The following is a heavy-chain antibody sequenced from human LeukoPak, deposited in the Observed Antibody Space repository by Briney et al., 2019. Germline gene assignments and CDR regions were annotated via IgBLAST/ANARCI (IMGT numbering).Heavy chain of an antibody. CDR2: IYHSGST. V-gene: IGHV4-38-2*01. D-gene: IGHD4-17*01. CDR3: ARHSGMTTVTLGY. Sequence: SETLSLTCAVSGYSISSGYYWGWIRPPPGKGLEWIGSIYHSGSTYYNPSLKSRVTISVDTSKNQSSLKLSSVTAADTAVYYCARHSGMTTVTLGYGRQGTLVTVSS. J-gene: IGHJ4*02. CDR1: GYSISSGYY.